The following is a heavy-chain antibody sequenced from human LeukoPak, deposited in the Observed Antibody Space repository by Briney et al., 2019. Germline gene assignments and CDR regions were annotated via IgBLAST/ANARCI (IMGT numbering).Heavy chain of an antibody. J-gene: IGHJ5*02. CDR3: ARSSTVVSSRVWFDP. CDR1: GGSISSGGYS. Sequence: SETLSLTCAVSGGSISSGGYSWSWIRQPPGKGLEWIGYIYHSGSTYYNPSLKSRVTISVDRSKNQFSLKLSSATAADTAVYYCARSSTVVSSRVWFDPWGQGTLVTVSS. D-gene: IGHD4-23*01. V-gene: IGHV4-30-2*01. CDR2: IYHSGST.